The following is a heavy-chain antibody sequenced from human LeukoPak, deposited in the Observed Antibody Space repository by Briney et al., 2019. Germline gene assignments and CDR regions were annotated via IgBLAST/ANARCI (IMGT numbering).Heavy chain of an antibody. J-gene: IGHJ3*02. CDR3: ARRADDAFDI. CDR1: AFSFSNYG. V-gene: IGHV3-33*01. Sequence: GGSLRLSCAASAFSFSNYGMHWVPQSPGKGLEWLALIWYDGSNRYYADSVKGRFTISRDNSKNTLYVQMNSLRAEDTAVYYCARRADDAFDIWGQGTMVTVSS. CDR2: IWYDGSNR.